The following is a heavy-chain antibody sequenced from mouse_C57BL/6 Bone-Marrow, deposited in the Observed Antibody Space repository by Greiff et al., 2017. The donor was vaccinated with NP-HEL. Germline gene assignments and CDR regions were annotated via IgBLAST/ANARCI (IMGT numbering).Heavy chain of an antibody. D-gene: IGHD2-1*01. V-gene: IGHV5-4*03. CDR2: LSDGGSYT. Sequence: EVMLVESGGGLVKPGGSLKLSCAASGFTFSSYAMSWVRQTPEKRLEWVATLSDGGSYTYYPDNVKGRFTISRDNAKNNLYLQMSHLKSEDTAMYYCARHGNPRRHFFDYWGQGTTLTVSS. CDR1: GFTFSSYA. CDR3: ARHGNPRRHFFDY. J-gene: IGHJ2*01.